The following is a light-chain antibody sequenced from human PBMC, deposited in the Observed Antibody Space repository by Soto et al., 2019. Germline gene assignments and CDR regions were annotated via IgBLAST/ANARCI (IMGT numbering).Light chain of an antibody. CDR1: QSVSNNY. CDR2: GAS. CDR3: QQYGTSPPLT. Sequence: ESVLMQSPGTLALSPGEIATLSCRASQSVSNNYVAWYQQKPGQAPRLLIAGASSRATGIPDRFSGSGSGTDFTLTISRLEPEDFAVYYCQQYGTSPPLTFGGGTKVQIK. J-gene: IGKJ4*01. V-gene: IGKV3-20*01.